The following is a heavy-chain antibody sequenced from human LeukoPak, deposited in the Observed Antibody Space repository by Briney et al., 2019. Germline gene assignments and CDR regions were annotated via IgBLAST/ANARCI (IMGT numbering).Heavy chain of an antibody. Sequence: SETLFLTCTVSGGSVSSGSYYWTWIRQSPGKGLEWIGNIYYSGSTNYNPSLRSRVTMSVDTSKNQFSLKLSSVTAADTAIYYCAKDFVAAAGRFDYWGQGALVTVSS. D-gene: IGHD6-13*01. J-gene: IGHJ4*02. CDR3: AKDFVAAAGRFDY. CDR1: GGSVSSGSYY. V-gene: IGHV4-61*01. CDR2: IYYSGST.